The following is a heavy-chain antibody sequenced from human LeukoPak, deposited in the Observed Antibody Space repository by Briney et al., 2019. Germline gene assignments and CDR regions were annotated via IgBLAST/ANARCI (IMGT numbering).Heavy chain of an antibody. CDR2: ISGSGGST. D-gene: IGHD6-19*01. J-gene: IGHJ4*02. V-gene: IGHV3-23*01. CDR1: GFTFRSYA. CDR3: AKFSSGWTYFDY. Sequence: GGSLILSCAASGFTFRSYAMNWVRQAPGKGLEWVSGISGSGGSTYYADSVKGRFTISRDNSKNTLYLQMNSLRAEDTAVYYCAKFSSGWTYFDYWGQGTLVGVSS.